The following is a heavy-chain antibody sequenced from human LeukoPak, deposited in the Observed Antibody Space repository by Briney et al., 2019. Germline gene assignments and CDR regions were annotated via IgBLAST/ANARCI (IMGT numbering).Heavy chain of an antibody. V-gene: IGHV4-59*01. CDR1: GGSISSYY. J-gene: IGHJ4*02. D-gene: IGHD6-13*01. Sequence: SETLSLTCSVSGGSISSYYWNWIRQPPGKGLEWIGYIYYSGSTNYNPSLKSRVTISVDTSKNQFSLELSSVTAADTAVYYCARGRGSSWSDPYYFDYWGQGTLVTVSS. CDR3: ARGRGSSWSDPYYFDY. CDR2: IYYSGST.